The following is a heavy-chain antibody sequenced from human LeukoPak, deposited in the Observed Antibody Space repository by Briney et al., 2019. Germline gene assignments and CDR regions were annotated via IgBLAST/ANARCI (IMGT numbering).Heavy chain of an antibody. Sequence: SETLSLTCTVSDGSISTYYWSWIRQPAGKGLEWIGRIYTGGSTNYNPSLESRVIMSINTPENHFSLKLTSVTAADTAVYYCARDIPYGSGFDYWGQGTLVTVSS. CDR2: IYTGGST. CDR3: ARDIPYGSGFDY. CDR1: DGSISTYY. J-gene: IGHJ4*02. V-gene: IGHV4-4*07. D-gene: IGHD3-10*01.